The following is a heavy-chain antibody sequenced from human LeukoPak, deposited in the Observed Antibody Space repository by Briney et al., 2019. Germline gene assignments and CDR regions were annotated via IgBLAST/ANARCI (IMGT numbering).Heavy chain of an antibody. J-gene: IGHJ5*02. CDR2: MCGSAGCT. CDR3: ARDRPNYHESNGHYYERDGDH. Sequence: PRGSLRLSCAASGFTFNIYAMSWVRLAPGKGLQWVASMCGSAGCTFYTDSVKGRFTISRDNSNNTLYLEMNSLRAEDTAIYYCARDRPNYHESNGHYYERDGDHWAQGTLVTVSS. V-gene: IGHV3-23*01. CDR1: GFTFNIYA. D-gene: IGHD3-22*01.